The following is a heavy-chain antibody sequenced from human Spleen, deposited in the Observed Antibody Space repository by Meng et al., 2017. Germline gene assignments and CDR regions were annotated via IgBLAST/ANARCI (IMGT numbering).Heavy chain of an antibody. D-gene: IGHD6-13*01. CDR2: ISRDGTST. Sequence: EVQLVESGGGLVQPGGSLRLSCVASGFTFNNYWMHWVRQGPGKGLVWVSRISRDGTSTSYADSVQGRFTISRDNAENTLYLQMNSLRAEDTAVYYCAKVGSAWYFEHWGQGSLVTVSS. CDR1: GFTFNNYW. CDR3: AKVGSAWYFEH. J-gene: IGHJ1*01. V-gene: IGHV3-74*01.